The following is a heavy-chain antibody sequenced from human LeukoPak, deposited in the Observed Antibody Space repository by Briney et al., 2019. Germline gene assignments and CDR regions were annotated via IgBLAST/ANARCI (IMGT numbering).Heavy chain of an antibody. CDR2: TSYDGSNK. V-gene: IGHV3-30-3*01. Sequence: GGSLRLSCAASGFTFSNYAMHWVRQAPGKGLVWVAATSYDGSNKYYADSVKGRFTISRDTSKNTLFLQMSSLRAEDTAVYYCARDDPYFDYWGQGTLVTVSS. CDR1: GFTFSNYA. CDR3: ARDDPYFDY. J-gene: IGHJ4*02.